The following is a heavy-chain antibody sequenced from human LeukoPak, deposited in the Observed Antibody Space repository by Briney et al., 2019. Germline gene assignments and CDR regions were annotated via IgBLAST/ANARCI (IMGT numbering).Heavy chain of an antibody. D-gene: IGHD4-11*01. J-gene: IGHJ5*02. Sequence: GGSLRLSCAASGFTFSSYGMHWVRQAPGKGLEWVAVISYDGSNKYYADSVKGRFTISRDNAKNSLYLQMNSLRAEDTAVYYCARDRLVTPSGNWFDPWGQGTLVTVSS. CDR2: ISYDGSNK. CDR1: GFTFSSYG. CDR3: ARDRLVTPSGNWFDP. V-gene: IGHV3-30*03.